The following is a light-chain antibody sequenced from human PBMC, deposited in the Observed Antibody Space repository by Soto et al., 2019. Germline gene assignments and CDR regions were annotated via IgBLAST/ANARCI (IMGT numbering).Light chain of an antibody. V-gene: IGLV8-61*01. J-gene: IGLJ3*02. CDR2: NTN. CDR3: VLYMGSGIWV. CDR1: SGSVSTSYY. Sequence: QTVVPQEPSFSVSPGGTVTLTCGLSSGSVSTSYYPNWYQQTPGQAPRSLIYNTNTRSSGVPDRFSGSILGNKAALTITGAQADDESDYYCVLYMGSGIWVFGGGTKLTVL.